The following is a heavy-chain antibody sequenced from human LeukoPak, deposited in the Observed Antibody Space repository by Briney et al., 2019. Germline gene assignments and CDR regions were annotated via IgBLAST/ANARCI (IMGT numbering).Heavy chain of an antibody. D-gene: IGHD3-9*01. CDR3: ARDYDILTGYYLPFDY. CDR1: GYTFTGYN. CDR2: INPNSGGT. V-gene: IGHV1-2*02. Sequence: ASVKVSCKASGYTFTGYNIHWVRQAPGQGLEWMGWINPNSGGTNYAQKFQGRVTMTRDTSISTAYMELSRLRSDDTAVYYCARDYDILTGYYLPFDYWGQGTLVTVSS. J-gene: IGHJ4*02.